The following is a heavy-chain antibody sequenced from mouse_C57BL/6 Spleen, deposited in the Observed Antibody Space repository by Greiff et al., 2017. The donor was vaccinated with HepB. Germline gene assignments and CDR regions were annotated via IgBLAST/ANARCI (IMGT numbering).Heavy chain of an antibody. CDR3: ARYQPSYAMDY. CDR2: IHPNSGST. Sequence: QVQLQQPGAELVKPGASVKLSCKASGYTFTSYWMHWVKQRPGQGLEWIGMIHPNSGSTNYNEKFKSKATLTVDKSSSTAYMQLSSLTSEDSAVYYCARYQPSYAMDYWGQGTSVTVSS. D-gene: IGHD6-1*01. V-gene: IGHV1-64*01. J-gene: IGHJ4*01. CDR1: GYTFTSYW.